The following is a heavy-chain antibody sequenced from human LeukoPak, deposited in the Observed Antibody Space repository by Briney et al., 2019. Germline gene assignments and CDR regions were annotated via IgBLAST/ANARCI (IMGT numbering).Heavy chain of an antibody. D-gene: IGHD3-22*01. J-gene: IGHJ4*02. CDR2: INHSGST. CDR3: ARGSYYDSSGYYHFDY. V-gene: IGHV4-34*01. CDR1: GGPFSGYY. Sequence: PSETLSLTCAVYGGPFSGYYWSWIRQPPGKGLEWIGGINHSGSTNYNPSLKSRVTISVDTSKNQFSLKLSSVTAADTAVYYCARGSYYDSSGYYHFDYWGQGTLVTVSS.